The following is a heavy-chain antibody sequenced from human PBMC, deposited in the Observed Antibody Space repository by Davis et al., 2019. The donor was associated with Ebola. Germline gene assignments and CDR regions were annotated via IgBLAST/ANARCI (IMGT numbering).Heavy chain of an antibody. V-gene: IGHV1-18*01. D-gene: IGHD2-15*01. Sequence: ASVTVSCMASVGTFRSYSISWVRQAPGQGHERMGWISAYNGNTKYAQKLQGRVTMTTDTSTSTAYMELRSLRSDDTAVYYCARGPGPPRYCSGGSCYSGNWFDPWGQGTLVTVSS. CDR3: ARGPGPPRYCSGGSCYSGNWFDP. CDR1: VGTFRSYS. J-gene: IGHJ5*02. CDR2: ISAYNGNT.